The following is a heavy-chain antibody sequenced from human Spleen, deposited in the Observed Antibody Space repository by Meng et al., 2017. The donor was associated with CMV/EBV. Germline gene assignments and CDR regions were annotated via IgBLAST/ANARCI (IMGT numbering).Heavy chain of an antibody. CDR1: GYTFSSYS. CDR2: ISGSGGST. CDR3: AKGGVFGVVVLNPYPFDY. V-gene: IGHV3-23*01. J-gene: IGHJ4*02. Sequence: GESLKISCRASGYTFSSYSMSWVRQAPGTGLEWVSSISGSGGSTYSADSVKGRFTISRDNSKNTLYLQTNSLRAEDTAVYYCAKGGVFGVVVLNPYPFDYWGQGTLVTVSS. D-gene: IGHD3-3*01.